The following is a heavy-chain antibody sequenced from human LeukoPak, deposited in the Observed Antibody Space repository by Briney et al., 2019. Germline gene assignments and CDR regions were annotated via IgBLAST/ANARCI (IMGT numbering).Heavy chain of an antibody. J-gene: IGHJ6*02. V-gene: IGHV3-11*01. Sequence: GGSLRLSCAASGFTFSDYYMSWIRQAPGKGLEWVSYISSSGSTMYYADSVKGRFTISRDNAKNSLYLQMSSLRVDDTAVYYCAKAASSSWPSYYYGMDVWGQGTTVTVSS. CDR3: AKAASSSWPSYYYGMDV. CDR1: GFTFSDYY. CDR2: ISSSGSTM. D-gene: IGHD6-13*01.